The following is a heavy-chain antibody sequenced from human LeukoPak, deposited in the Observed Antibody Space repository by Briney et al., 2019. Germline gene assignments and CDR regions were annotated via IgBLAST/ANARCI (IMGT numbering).Heavy chain of an antibody. CDR2: VGNDEKTK. Sequence: GGTLRLSCVASGFTFTGHSMHWVRQAPGKGLEWVAVVGNDEKTKFYADSLKGRFTVSRDNSKNTVYLQMNSLRDEDTAVYYCAREKQSGGTPFDYWGQGSLVTVSS. CDR3: AREKQSGGTPFDY. V-gene: IGHV3-30*04. CDR1: GFTFTGHS. J-gene: IGHJ4*02. D-gene: IGHD1-26*01.